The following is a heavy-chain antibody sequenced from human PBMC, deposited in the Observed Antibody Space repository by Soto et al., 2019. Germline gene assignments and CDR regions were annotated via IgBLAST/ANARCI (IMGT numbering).Heavy chain of an antibody. Sequence: SETLSLTCTVSGGSISSGGYYWSWIRRHPGKGLEWIGYIYYSGSTYYNPSLKSRVTISVDTSKNQFSLKLSSVTAADTAVYYCARDQASNNWNDVDYGMDVWGQGTTVTVSS. CDR1: GGSISSGGYY. CDR2: IYYSGST. D-gene: IGHD1-20*01. CDR3: ARDQASNNWNDVDYGMDV. V-gene: IGHV4-31*02. J-gene: IGHJ6*02.